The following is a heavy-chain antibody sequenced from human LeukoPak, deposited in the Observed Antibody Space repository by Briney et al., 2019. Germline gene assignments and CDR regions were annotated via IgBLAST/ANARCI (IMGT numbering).Heavy chain of an antibody. Sequence: SETLSLTCTISGGSISNYYWSWIRQPPGKGLEWIGYIYHSGNTNYNPSLKSRVTVSVDTSKNQFSLRLSSVTAADTAVYYCARVTGYIVEDYFDYWGQGTLVTVSS. D-gene: IGHD3-22*01. J-gene: IGHJ4*02. CDR2: IYHSGNT. CDR1: GGSISNYY. V-gene: IGHV4-59*01. CDR3: ARVTGYIVEDYFDY.